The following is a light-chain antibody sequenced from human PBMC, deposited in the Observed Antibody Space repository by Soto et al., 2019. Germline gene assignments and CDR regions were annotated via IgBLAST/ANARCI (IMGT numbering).Light chain of an antibody. CDR2: ATS. Sequence: ELVLTQSPATLSLSPGERATLSCRASQSVGTFLAWYQQKPGRTPSLLIYATSTTATGIPPRFSGTGSGTDFTLTISRLEPEDFAVYYCQDRNDWPPFMYSFGQGTKLEVK. CDR1: QSVGTF. V-gene: IGKV3-11*01. CDR3: QDRNDWPPFMYS. J-gene: IGKJ2*01.